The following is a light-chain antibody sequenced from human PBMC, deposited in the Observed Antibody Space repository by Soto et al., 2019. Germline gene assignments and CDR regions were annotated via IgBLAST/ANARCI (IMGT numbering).Light chain of an antibody. V-gene: IGKV1-33*01. CDR3: QQYGDLPYT. Sequence: DIQMTQSPSSLSASLGDRVTITCQASQDIRNNLNWFQQKPGKAPKLLIYDVFNLETGVPSRFSGRGSGTDFTFTISSLQPEDFATYYCQQYGDLPYTFGQGTKLELK. J-gene: IGKJ2*01. CDR1: QDIRNN. CDR2: DVF.